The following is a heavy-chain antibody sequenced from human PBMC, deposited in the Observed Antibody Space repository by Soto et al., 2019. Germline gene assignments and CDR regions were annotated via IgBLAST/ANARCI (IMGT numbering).Heavy chain of an antibody. CDR2: ITATDGNT. CDR1: GFNFRAYA. D-gene: IGHD4-4*01. V-gene: IGHV3-23*01. Sequence: GGSLRLSCAASGFNFRAYAMGWVRQAPGKGLEWVSSITATDGNTYYADSVRGRFTISRDNSRNFLFLQMNGLRPEDSALYYCAKDEGTSSTVFDYWGQGTLVTVSS. CDR3: AKDEGTSSTVFDY. J-gene: IGHJ4*02.